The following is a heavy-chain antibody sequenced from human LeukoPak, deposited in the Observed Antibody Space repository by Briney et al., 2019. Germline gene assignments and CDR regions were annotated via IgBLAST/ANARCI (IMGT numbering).Heavy chain of an antibody. CDR3: ARGRTGGKLVPIDY. V-gene: IGHV4-34*01. J-gene: IGHJ4*02. Sequence: SETLSLTCAVYGGSFSGYYWSWIRQPPGKGLEWIGEINHSGSTNYNPSLKSRVTISVDTSKNQFSLKPSSVTAADTAVYYCARGRTGGKLVPIDYWGQGTLVTVSS. D-gene: IGHD1-1*01. CDR1: GGSFSGYY. CDR2: INHSGST.